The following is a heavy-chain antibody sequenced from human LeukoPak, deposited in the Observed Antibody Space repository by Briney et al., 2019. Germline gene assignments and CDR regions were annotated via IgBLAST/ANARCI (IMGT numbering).Heavy chain of an antibody. J-gene: IGHJ4*02. Sequence: PSQTLSLTCTVSDGSISSGGYYWSWIRQHPGKGLEWIGSISYSGSTYYNPSLKSRVTISVDTSKNQFSLKLSSVTAADTAVYYCAKGETYYDFWSGYYTGYYFDYWGQGTLVTVSS. D-gene: IGHD3-3*01. CDR2: ISYSGST. V-gene: IGHV4-31*03. CDR3: AKGETYYDFWSGYYTGYYFDY. CDR1: DGSISSGGYY.